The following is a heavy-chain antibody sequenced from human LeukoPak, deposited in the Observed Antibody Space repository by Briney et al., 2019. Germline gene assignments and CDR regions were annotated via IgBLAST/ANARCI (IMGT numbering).Heavy chain of an antibody. CDR3: ARVCRSTGSYGEEIAH. CDR2: ISSSSSYK. Sequence: PWGSLRLSCAASGFTFSNYNMNWVRQAPGKGLEWVSSISSSSSYKYYPDSVKGRFTISRDNAKNSMYLQMNSLRADDSDGYYCARVCRSTGSYGEEIAHWGQGTMVTVSS. V-gene: IGHV3-21*01. CDR1: GFTFSNYN. J-gene: IGHJ4*02. D-gene: IGHD2-2*01.